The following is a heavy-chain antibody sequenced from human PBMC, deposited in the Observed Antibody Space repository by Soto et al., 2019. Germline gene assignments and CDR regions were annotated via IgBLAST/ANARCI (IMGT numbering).Heavy chain of an antibody. CDR1: GGSISSGGYY. CDR3: ARRPRVVMVRGVTHLDY. J-gene: IGHJ4*02. D-gene: IGHD3-10*01. CDR2: IYYSGST. V-gene: IGHV4-31*03. Sequence: SETLSLTCTVSGGSISSGGYYWSWIRQHPGKGLEWIGYIYYSGSTYYNPSLKSRVTISVDTSKNQFSLKLSSVTAADTALYYCARRPRVVMVRGVTHLDYWGQGTLVTVSS.